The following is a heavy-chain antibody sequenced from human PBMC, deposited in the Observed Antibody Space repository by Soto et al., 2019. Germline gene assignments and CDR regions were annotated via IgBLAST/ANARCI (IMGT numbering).Heavy chain of an antibody. CDR1: GYSFTSYW. V-gene: IGHV5-51*01. Sequence: PXESLKISWKGSGYSFTSYWLVWVRQMPGKGVEWMGIIYPGDSDTRYSPSFQGQVTISADKSISTAYLQWSSLKASDTAMYYCARLRGARYCTSTSCPNWFDTWGQGTLVTVSS. J-gene: IGHJ5*02. CDR2: IYPGDSDT. D-gene: IGHD2-2*01. CDR3: ARLRGARYCTSTSCPNWFDT.